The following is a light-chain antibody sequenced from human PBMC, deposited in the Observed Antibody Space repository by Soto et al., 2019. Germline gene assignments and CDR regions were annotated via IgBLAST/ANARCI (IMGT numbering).Light chain of an antibody. CDR3: HQYNDWPPIT. CDR2: YAS. V-gene: IGKV3-15*01. CDR1: QSVSNN. Sequence: EIMMTQSPATLSVSPGERATLSCRASQSVSNNLAWYQHKPGQAPRLLIYYASTRATGIPARFSGSGSGTEFTLTISSLQSEDFALYYCHQYNDWPPITFGQGTRLEIK. J-gene: IGKJ5*01.